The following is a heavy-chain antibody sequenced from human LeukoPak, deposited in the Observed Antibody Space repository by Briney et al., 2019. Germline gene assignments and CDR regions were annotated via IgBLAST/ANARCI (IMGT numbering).Heavy chain of an antibody. J-gene: IGHJ4*02. CDR1: GFTFSSYG. CDR3: AKAWGGYSSGWRYYFDY. D-gene: IGHD6-19*01. V-gene: IGHV3-30*02. Sequence: PGGSLRLSCAASGFTFSSYGMHWVRQAPGKGLEWVAFIRYDGSNKYYADSVKGRFTISRDNSKNTLYLQMNSLRAEDTAVYYCAKAWGGYSSGWRYYFDYWGQGTLVTVSS. CDR2: IRYDGSNK.